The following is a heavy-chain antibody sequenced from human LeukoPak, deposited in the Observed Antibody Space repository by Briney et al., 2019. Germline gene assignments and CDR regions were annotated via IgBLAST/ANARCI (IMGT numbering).Heavy chain of an antibody. J-gene: IGHJ6*02. CDR1: GFTFSSYA. V-gene: IGHV3-73*01. Sequence: GGSLRLSCAASGFTFSSYAMSWVRQAPGKGLEWVGRIRSKANSYATAYAASVKGRFTISRDDSKNTAYLQMNSLKTEDTAVYYCTRYYYDSSGRTLIMDVWGQGTTVTVSS. CDR3: TRYYYDSSGRTLIMDV. D-gene: IGHD3-22*01. CDR2: IRSKANSYAT.